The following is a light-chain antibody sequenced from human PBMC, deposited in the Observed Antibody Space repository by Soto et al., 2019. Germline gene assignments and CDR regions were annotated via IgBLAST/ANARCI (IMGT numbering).Light chain of an antibody. CDR3: QQYDNWWT. Sequence: EIVMTQSPATLSVSPGERATLSCRASQSVTSNLAWYQKKPGQAPRLLIYGAPTRATGITARFSGSGSATDFSLTISSLQSEDFAVYYCQQYDNWWTFGQGTRVEIK. CDR1: QSVTSN. CDR2: GAP. J-gene: IGKJ1*01. V-gene: IGKV3-15*01.